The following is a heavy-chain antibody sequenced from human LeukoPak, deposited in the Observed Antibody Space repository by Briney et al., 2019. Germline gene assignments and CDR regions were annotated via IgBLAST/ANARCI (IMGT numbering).Heavy chain of an antibody. CDR2: ISSSSSTI. J-gene: IGHJ6*03. D-gene: IGHD3-10*01. CDR3: ARDDWAYYYGSGSYNYYYYYYMDV. V-gene: IGHV3-48*04. CDR1: GFTFSSYS. Sequence: QPGGSLRLSCAASGFTFSSYSMNWVRQAPGKGLEWVSYISSSSSTIYYADSVKGRFTISRDNAKNSLYLQMNSLRAEDTAVYYCARDDWAYYYGSGSYNYYYYYYMDVWGKGTTVTVSS.